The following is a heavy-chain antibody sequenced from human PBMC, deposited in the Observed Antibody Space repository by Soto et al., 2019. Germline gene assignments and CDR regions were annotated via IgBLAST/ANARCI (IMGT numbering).Heavy chain of an antibody. CDR1: GFTFNSYG. Sequence: GGSLRLSCAASGFTFNSYGMHWVRQAPGKGLEYVSGITNNGGRTYYAKSVKGRFTISRDNSKNTLYLQMGSLRAEDMAVYYCAREGDDIPEGWLDPWGQGTLSPSPQ. J-gene: IGHJ5*02. CDR3: AREGDDIPEGWLDP. V-gene: IGHV3-64*01. CDR2: ITNNGGRT. D-gene: IGHD3-9*01.